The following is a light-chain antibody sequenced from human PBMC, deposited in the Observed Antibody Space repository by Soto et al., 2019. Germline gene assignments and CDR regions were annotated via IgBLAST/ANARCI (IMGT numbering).Light chain of an antibody. Sequence: QSALTQPASVSGSPGQSITISCTGTSSDVGGYNYVSWYQQHPGKAPKLMIYDVSNRPSGVSNRFSCSKSGNTASLTISGLQAEDEADYYCSSYTSSSAQVFGGGTKVTVL. V-gene: IGLV2-14*01. CDR2: DVS. CDR3: SSYTSSSAQV. J-gene: IGLJ3*02. CDR1: SSDVGGYNY.